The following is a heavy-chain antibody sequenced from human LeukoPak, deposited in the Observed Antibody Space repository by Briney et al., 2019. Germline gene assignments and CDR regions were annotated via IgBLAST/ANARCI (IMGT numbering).Heavy chain of an antibody. J-gene: IGHJ4*02. V-gene: IGHV3-23*01. CDR2: ISGGGGNT. Sequence: PGGSLRLSCAASGFTFSSSAMSWVRQAPGKGLEWVSAISGGGGNTYYADSVKGRFTISRDNAKDTLYLQMNSLRAEDTAVYYCTRDREQQPTYDYWGQGTLVTVSS. CDR1: GFTFSSSA. D-gene: IGHD6-13*01. CDR3: TRDREQQPTYDY.